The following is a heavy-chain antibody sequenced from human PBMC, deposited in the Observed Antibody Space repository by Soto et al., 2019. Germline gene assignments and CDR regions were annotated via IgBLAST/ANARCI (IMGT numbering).Heavy chain of an antibody. CDR3: ARERTGTTSNWVDP. V-gene: IGHV1-8*01. J-gene: IGHJ5*02. CDR1: GYTFTSYD. Sequence: QVQLVQSGAEVKKPGASVKVSCKASGYTFTSYDINWVRQATGHGLEWMGWMNPNSGNTVYAQKFQGRVTMTRDTSISTAYREMSSLKSEDTAVYYCARERTGTTSNWVDPWGQGTLVTVSS. D-gene: IGHD1-7*01. CDR2: MNPNSGNT.